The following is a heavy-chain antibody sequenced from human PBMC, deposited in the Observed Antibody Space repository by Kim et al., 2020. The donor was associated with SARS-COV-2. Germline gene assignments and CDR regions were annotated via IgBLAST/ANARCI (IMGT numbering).Heavy chain of an antibody. Sequence: SVKVSCKASGGTFSSYAISWVRQAPGQGLEWMGRIIPILGIANYAQKFQGRVTITADKSTSTAYMELSSLRSEDTAVYYCASVVVVVAATRYFDYWGQGTLVTVSS. V-gene: IGHV1-69*04. CDR3: ASVVVVVAATRYFDY. CDR2: IIPILGIA. CDR1: GGTFSSYA. J-gene: IGHJ4*02. D-gene: IGHD2-15*01.